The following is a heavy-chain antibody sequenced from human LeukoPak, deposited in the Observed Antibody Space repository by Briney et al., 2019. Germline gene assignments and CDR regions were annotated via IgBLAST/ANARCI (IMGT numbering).Heavy chain of an antibody. V-gene: IGHV3-48*03. CDR1: GFTFSSYE. CDR2: ISSSGSTI. D-gene: IGHD5-18*01. J-gene: IGHJ3*02. CDR3: AKSDTAMVEGPNAFDI. Sequence: GGSLRLSCAASGFTFSSYEMNWVRQAPGKGLEWVSYISSSGSTIYYADSVKGRFTISRDNAKNSLYLQMNSLRAEDTALYYCAKSDTAMVEGPNAFDIWGQGTMVTVSS.